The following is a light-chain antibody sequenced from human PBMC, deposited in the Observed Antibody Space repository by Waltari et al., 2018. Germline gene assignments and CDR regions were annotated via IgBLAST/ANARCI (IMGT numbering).Light chain of an antibody. J-gene: IGLJ3*02. CDR1: SSDIGIYNH. CDR3: SSYTTSSSWV. CDR2: VVR. Sequence: QSALTQPASVSGSPGQSITISCTGTSSDIGIYNHVSWYQQHPGQAPRLMLYVVRVRPSGISNRVSGSKSGDTASLTISGLQAEDEADYYCSSYTTSSSWVFGGGTKLTVL. V-gene: IGLV2-14*03.